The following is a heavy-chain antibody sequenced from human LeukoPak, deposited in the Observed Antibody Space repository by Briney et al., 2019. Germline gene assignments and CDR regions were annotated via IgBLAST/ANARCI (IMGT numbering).Heavy chain of an antibody. CDR1: GGSISSSSYY. CDR3: ARQWRAGATYFDY. J-gene: IGHJ4*02. Sequence: SETLSLTCTVSGGSISSSSYYWGWIRQPPGKGLEWIGCIYYSGSTYYNPSLKSRVTISVDTSKNQFSLKLSSVTAADTAVYYCARQWRAGATYFDYWGQGTLVTVSS. V-gene: IGHV4-39*01. CDR2: IYYSGST. D-gene: IGHD1-26*01.